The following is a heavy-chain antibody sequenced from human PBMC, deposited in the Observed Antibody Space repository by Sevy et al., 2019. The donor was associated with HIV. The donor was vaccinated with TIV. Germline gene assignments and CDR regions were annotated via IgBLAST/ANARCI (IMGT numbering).Heavy chain of an antibody. CDR1: GFTFSSYG. CDR3: ARDLEFYDYGDYGPAFMPDY. V-gene: IGHV3-33*01. J-gene: IGHJ4*02. CDR2: IWFDGSNT. Sequence: LSLTCAASGFTFSSYGMHWVRQAPGKGLEWVALIWFDGSNTYYADSVKGRFTISRDIAKNTLHLQMNSLRAEDTAVYYCARDLEFYDYGDYGPAFMPDYWGQGTLVTVS. D-gene: IGHD4-17*01.